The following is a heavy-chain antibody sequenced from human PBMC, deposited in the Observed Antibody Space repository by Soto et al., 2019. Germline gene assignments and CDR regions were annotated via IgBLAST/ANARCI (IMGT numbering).Heavy chain of an antibody. CDR2: IYRSGST. CDR1: DDSINRDDYF. J-gene: IGHJ4*02. D-gene: IGHD1-1*01. Sequence: QVQLQESGPGLVKPSQTLSLTCTVSDDSINRDDYFWSWIRQPPGKGLEGIGYIYRSGSTYYNPSLKSRLTTSIDTSRNQFSLNLNSVTAADTAVYFCAKESVTIAGFDNWGQGILVTVSS. CDR3: AKESVTIAGFDN. V-gene: IGHV4-30-4*01.